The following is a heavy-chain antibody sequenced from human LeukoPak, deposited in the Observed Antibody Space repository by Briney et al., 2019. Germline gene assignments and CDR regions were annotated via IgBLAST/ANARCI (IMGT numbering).Heavy chain of an antibody. CDR1: GFTFSSYA. J-gene: IGHJ4*02. D-gene: IGHD3-22*01. V-gene: IGHV3-23*01. CDR3: AKETYYYDSSGYLFDY. CDR2: ISGSGGST. Sequence: GGSLRLSCAASGFTFSSYAMSWVRQAPGKGLECVSAISGSGGSTYYADSVKGRFTISRDNSKNTLYLQMNSLRAEDTAVYYCAKETYYYDSSGYLFDYWGQGTLVTVSS.